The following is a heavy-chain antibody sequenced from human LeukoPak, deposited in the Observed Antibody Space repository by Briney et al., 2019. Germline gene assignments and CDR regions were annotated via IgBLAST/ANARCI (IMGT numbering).Heavy chain of an antibody. D-gene: IGHD6-19*01. CDR3: ATVESSGWSFDY. CDR1: GYTLTELS. CDR2: FDPEDGET. V-gene: IGHV1-24*01. Sequence: ASGKVSCKVSGYTLTELSMHWVRQAPGKGLEGMGGFDPEDGETIYAQKFQGRVTMTEDTSTDTAYMELSSLRSEDTAVYYCATVESSGWSFDYWGQGTLVTVSS. J-gene: IGHJ4*02.